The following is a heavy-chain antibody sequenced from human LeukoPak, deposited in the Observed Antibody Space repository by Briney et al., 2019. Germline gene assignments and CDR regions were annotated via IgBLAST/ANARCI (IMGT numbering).Heavy chain of an antibody. CDR3: ARPDSSGYYSFYFDY. J-gene: IGHJ4*02. D-gene: IGHD3-22*01. CDR2: ISGSGGST. Sequence: GGSLRLSCAASGFTFSSYGMSWVRQAPGKGLEWVSGISGSGGSTYYADSVKGRFTISRDNSKNTLYLQMNSLRAEDTAVYYCARPDSSGYYSFYFDYWGQGTLVTVSS. CDR1: GFTFSSYG. V-gene: IGHV3-23*01.